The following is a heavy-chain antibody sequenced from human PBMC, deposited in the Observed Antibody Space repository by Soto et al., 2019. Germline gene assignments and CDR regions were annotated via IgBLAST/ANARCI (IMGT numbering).Heavy chain of an antibody. V-gene: IGHV1-69*06. J-gene: IGHJ4*02. CDR2: AIPIFGTP. CDR3: AKIRWTISLQEEDAI. Sequence: QVQLVQSGAEVKKPGSSVKVSCKSSGGTFGSYAISWVRQAPGQGLELMGGAIPIFGTPHYAQKFHGRDKITADIATTTAYLELRSRKSADTAVYYCAKIRWTISLQEEDAIWGQGALVTVSS. D-gene: IGHD2-15*01. CDR1: GGTFGSYA.